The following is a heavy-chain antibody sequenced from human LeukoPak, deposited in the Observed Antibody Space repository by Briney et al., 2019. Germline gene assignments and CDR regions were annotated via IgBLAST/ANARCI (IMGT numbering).Heavy chain of an antibody. V-gene: IGHV3-30*02. CDR1: GFTFSSYG. Sequence: GGSLRLSRAASGFTFSSYGMHWVRQAPGKGLEWVAFIRYDGSNKYYADSVKGRFTISRDNSKNTLYLQMNSLRAEDTAVYYCAKLEYSSSWFINWFDPWGQGTLVTVSS. J-gene: IGHJ5*02. D-gene: IGHD6-13*01. CDR3: AKLEYSSSWFINWFDP. CDR2: IRYDGSNK.